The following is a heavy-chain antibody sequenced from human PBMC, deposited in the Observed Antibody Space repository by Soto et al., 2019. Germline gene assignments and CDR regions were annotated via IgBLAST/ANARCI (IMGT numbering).Heavy chain of an antibody. J-gene: IGHJ4*02. CDR3: TADYYDSSGYSGYFDY. V-gene: IGHV3-30-3*01. Sequence: HPGGSLRLSCAASGFTFSSYAMHWVRQAPGKGLEWVAVISYDGSNKYYADSVKGRFTISRDNSKNTLYLQMNSLRAEDTAVYYCTADYYDSSGYSGYFDYWGQGTLVTVSS. CDR2: ISYDGSNK. D-gene: IGHD3-22*01. CDR1: GFTFSSYA.